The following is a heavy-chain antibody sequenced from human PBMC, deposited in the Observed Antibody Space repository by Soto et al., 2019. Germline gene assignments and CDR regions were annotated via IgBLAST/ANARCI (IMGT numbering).Heavy chain of an antibody. D-gene: IGHD5-18*01. CDR2: ISNDGNRQ. CDR1: GFSFSSQA. J-gene: IGHJ3*02. V-gene: IGHV3-30-3*01. Sequence: GGSLRLSCVASGFSFSSQAMHWVRQAPGKGLEWVAAISNDGNRQLYADSVKDRFTISRDNSRNTLDLQMNNLRTEDTGVYFCARHIYSYGSVGTPDIWGQGTMVTVSS. CDR3: ARHIYSYGSVGTPDI.